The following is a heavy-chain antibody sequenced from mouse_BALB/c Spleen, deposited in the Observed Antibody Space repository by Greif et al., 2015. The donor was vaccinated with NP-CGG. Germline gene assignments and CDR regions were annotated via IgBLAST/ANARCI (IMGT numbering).Heavy chain of an antibody. D-gene: IGHD4-1*01. CDR2: ISNGGGST. Sequence: DVKLQESGGGLVQPGGSLKLSCATSGFTFSDYYMYWVRQTPEKRLGWVAYISNGGGSTYYPDTVKGRFTISRDNAKNTLYLQMSRLKSEDTAMYYCARPELGEGFAYWGQGTLVTVSA. J-gene: IGHJ3*01. CDR1: GFTFSDYY. CDR3: ARPELGEGFAY. V-gene: IGHV5-12*02.